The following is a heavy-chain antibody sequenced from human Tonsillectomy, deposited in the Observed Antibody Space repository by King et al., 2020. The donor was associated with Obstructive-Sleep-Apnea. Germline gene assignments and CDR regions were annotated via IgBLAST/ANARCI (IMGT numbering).Heavy chain of an antibody. CDR3: ANGGNYYFAY. Sequence: QLQESGPGLVKPSETLSLTCTLSGGSITGSTYYWGWIRQPPGKGLEWIGNIYYSGGTFYNPSLKSRVTISVDTSRNQFSLRLSSGTAADTAVYYCANGGNYYFAYWGQGTLVTVSS. J-gene: IGHJ4*02. D-gene: IGHD5-24*01. CDR2: IYYSGGT. V-gene: IGHV4-39*07. CDR1: GGSITGSTYY.